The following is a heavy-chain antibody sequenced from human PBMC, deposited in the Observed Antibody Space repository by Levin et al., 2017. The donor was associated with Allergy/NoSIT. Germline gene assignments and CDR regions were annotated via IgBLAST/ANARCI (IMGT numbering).Heavy chain of an antibody. Sequence: TSETLSLTCTVSGGSISNYHWSWIRQPPGKGLEWIGYISYTGSTNYNPSFKSRVTISVDTSKNQFSLKLSSVTAADTAVYYCARDRTVVTTGGYYYYGMDVWGQGTTVTVSS. CDR3: ARDRTVVTTGGYYYYGMDV. CDR2: ISYTGST. V-gene: IGHV4-59*01. D-gene: IGHD2-21*02. CDR1: GGSISNYH. J-gene: IGHJ6*02.